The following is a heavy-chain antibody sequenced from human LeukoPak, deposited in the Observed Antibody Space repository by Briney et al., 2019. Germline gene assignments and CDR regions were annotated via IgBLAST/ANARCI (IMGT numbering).Heavy chain of an antibody. J-gene: IGHJ6*03. D-gene: IGHD6-13*01. CDR3: ARLGRIAAAGIGTRTYYYYMDV. Sequence: GGSLRLSCAASGFIFKKYWMNWVRQVPGKGLECLANIKEDGSETYYADSVKGRFTISRDNSKNTLYLQMNSLRSEDTAVYYCARLGRIAAAGIGTRTYYYYMDVWGKGTTVTVSS. CDR2: IKEDGSET. V-gene: IGHV3-7*03. CDR1: GFIFKKYW.